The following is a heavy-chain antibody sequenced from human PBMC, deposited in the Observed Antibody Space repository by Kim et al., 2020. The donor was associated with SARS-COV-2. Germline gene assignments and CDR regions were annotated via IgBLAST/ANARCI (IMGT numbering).Heavy chain of an antibody. J-gene: IGHJ6*02. Sequence: GGSLRLSCAASGFTFSSYAMSWVRQAPGKGLEWVSAISGSGGSTYYADSVKGRFTISRDNSKNTLYLQMNSLRAEDTAVYYCAKEGRQGDLLFGVVTYYYYGMDVWGQGTTVTVSS. D-gene: IGHD3-3*01. CDR1: GFTFSSYA. CDR3: AKEGRQGDLLFGVVTYYYYGMDV. CDR2: ISGSGGST. V-gene: IGHV3-23*01.